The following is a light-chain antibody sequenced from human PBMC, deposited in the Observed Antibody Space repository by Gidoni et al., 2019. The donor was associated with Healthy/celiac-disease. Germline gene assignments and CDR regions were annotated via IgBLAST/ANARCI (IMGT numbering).Light chain of an antibody. V-gene: IGKV3-11*01. CDR3: QQRSNWPPWT. Sequence: EIVLTQSPATLSLSPGERATLSCSASQSVSSYLARYQQKPGQAPRLLIDDASNRATGIPARFSGSVSVTDFTLTISSLEPEDFAVYYCQQRSNWPPWTFGQGTKVEIK. J-gene: IGKJ1*01. CDR2: DAS. CDR1: QSVSSY.